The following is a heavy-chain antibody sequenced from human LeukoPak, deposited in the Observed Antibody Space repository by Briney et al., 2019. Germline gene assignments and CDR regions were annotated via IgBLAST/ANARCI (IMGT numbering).Heavy chain of an antibody. CDR1: GGSFSGYY. D-gene: IGHD3-10*01. V-gene: IGHV3-15*01. J-gene: IGHJ4*02. CDR2: IKSKTNGGTA. CDR3: TTEFGSGYYFDY. Sequence: ETLSLTCAVYGGSFSGYYWSWIRQPPGKGLEWVGRIKSKTNGGTADYAAPVKGRFTISRDDAKNTLYLQMNSLKTEDTAVYYCTTEFGSGYYFDYWGQGTLVTVSS.